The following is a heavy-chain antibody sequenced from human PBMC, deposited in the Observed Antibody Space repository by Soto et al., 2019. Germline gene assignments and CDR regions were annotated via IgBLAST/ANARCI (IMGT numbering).Heavy chain of an antibody. J-gene: IGHJ4*02. CDR1: GFTFSSYA. V-gene: IGHV3-23*01. D-gene: IGHD3-22*01. Sequence: PGGSLRLSCAASGFTFSSYAMSWVRQAPGKGLEWVSAISGSGGSTYYADSVKGRFTISRDNSKNTLYLQMNSLRAEDTAVYYCAKANYYDSSGYHYYFDYWGQGTLVTVSS. CDR3: AKANYYDSSGYHYYFDY. CDR2: ISGSGGST.